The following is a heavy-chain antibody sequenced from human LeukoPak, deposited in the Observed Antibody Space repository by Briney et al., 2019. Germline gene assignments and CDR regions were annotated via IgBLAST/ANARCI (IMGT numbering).Heavy chain of an antibody. CDR1: GYTFTGYY. CDR2: INPNSGGT. V-gene: IGHV1-2*02. J-gene: IGHJ4*02. Sequence: GASVKVSCKASGYTFTGYYMHWVRQAPGQGLEWMGWINPNSGGTNYAQKFQGRVTMTRDTSISTAYMELSRLRSDDTAVYYCARDRGDSSGYYTLIFDYWGQGTLVTVSS. D-gene: IGHD3-22*01. CDR3: ARDRGDSSGYYTLIFDY.